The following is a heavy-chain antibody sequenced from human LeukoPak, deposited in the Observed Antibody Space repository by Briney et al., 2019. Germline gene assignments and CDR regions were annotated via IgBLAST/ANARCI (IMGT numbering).Heavy chain of an antibody. D-gene: IGHD3-22*01. V-gene: IGHV3-11*01. J-gene: IGHJ5*02. CDR2: ISNSGSAK. CDR3: ASDSSGYFGP. Sequence: GGSLRLSCEASGFTFSDSYITCLRQAPGGGLEWVSYISNSGSAKYYADSVKGRFTISRDNAKNSVYLEMNSLRAEDTAVYYCASDSSGYFGPWGQGTLVTVSS. CDR1: GFTFSDSY.